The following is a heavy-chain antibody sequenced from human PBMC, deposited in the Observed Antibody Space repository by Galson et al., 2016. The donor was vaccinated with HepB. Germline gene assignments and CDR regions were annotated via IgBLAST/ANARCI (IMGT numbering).Heavy chain of an antibody. CDR3: ARDQNRDYSSGWGYYYYGLDV. Sequence: SLRLSCAASGSTSSSYAMHWVRQAPGKGLEWVAVISYDGSNKYYTDSVKGRFTISRDNSKNTLYLQMNSLRAEDTAVYHCARDQNRDYSSGWGYYYYGLDVWGQRTTVTVSS. D-gene: IGHD6-19*01. J-gene: IGHJ6*02. CDR2: ISYDGSNK. V-gene: IGHV3-30*04. CDR1: GSTSSSYA.